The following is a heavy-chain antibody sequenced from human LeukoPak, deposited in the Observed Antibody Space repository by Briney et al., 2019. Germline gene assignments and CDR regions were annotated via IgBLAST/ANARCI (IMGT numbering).Heavy chain of an antibody. CDR1: GYSFTSYW. CDR2: IYPGDSDT. Sequence: GESLKISCKGSGYSFTSYWIGWVRQMPEKGLEWMGIIYPGDSDTRYSPSFQGQVTISADKSISTAYLQWSSLKASDTAMYYCARGFPHYYDSSGYFDYWGQGTLVTVSS. J-gene: IGHJ4*02. D-gene: IGHD3-22*01. V-gene: IGHV5-51*01. CDR3: ARGFPHYYDSSGYFDY.